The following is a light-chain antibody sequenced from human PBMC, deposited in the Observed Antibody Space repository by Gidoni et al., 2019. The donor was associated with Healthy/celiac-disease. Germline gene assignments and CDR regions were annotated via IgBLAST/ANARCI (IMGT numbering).Light chain of an antibody. Sequence: DIEMTPYPSSLSASVGDRVTITCRASQSISSDLNWYQQKPGKAPKLLIYAASSLQSGVPSRFSGSGSGTDFTLTISSLQPEDFATYYCQQSYSTLFTFXPXTKVDIK. V-gene: IGKV1-39*01. CDR1: QSISSD. J-gene: IGKJ3*01. CDR3: QQSYSTLFT. CDR2: AAS.